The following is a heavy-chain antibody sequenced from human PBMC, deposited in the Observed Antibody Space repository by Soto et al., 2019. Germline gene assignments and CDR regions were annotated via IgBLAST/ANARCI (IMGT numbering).Heavy chain of an antibody. CDR1: GYTFTSYY. V-gene: IGHV1-46*01. Sequence: ASVKVSCKASGYTFTSYYMHWVRQAPGQGLEWMGIINPSGGSTSYAQKFQGRVTMTRDTSTSTVYMELSSLRSEDTAVYYCARVKVWFDEGPYFAYWGQGTLVTVSS. CDR2: INPSGGST. CDR3: ARVKVWFDEGPYFAY. D-gene: IGHD3-10*01. J-gene: IGHJ4*02.